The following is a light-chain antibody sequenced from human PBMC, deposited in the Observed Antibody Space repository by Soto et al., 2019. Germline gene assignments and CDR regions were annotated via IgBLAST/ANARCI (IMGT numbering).Light chain of an antibody. CDR1: QVITSSY. V-gene: IGKV3-20*01. CDR3: HQYGSSPPYT. CDR2: GAS. J-gene: IGKJ2*01. Sequence: EIVLTQSPVTLSLSPGERATLSCRASQVITSSYLAWYQQKPGQAPRLLISGASTRAAGVPDRFSGSGSGTDFTLSISRLENDDFAVYYCHQYGSSPPYTFGQGTKLEIK.